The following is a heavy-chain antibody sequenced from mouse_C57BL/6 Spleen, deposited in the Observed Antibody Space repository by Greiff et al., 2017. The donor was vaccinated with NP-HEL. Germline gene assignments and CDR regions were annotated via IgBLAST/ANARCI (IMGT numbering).Heavy chain of an antibody. CDR3: ARGNYGSSYVDY. CDR1: GYTFTSYW. D-gene: IGHD1-1*01. CDR2: INPSNGGT. J-gene: IGHJ2*01. Sequence: QVQLKQPGTELVKPGASVKLSCKASGYTFTSYWMHWVKQRPGQGLEWIGNINPSNGGTNYNEKFKSKATLTVDKSSSTAYMQLSSLTSEDSAVYYCARGNYGSSYVDYWGQGTTLTVSS. V-gene: IGHV1-53*01.